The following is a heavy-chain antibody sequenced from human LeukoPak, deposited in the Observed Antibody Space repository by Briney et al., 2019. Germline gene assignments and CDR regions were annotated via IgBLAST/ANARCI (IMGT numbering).Heavy chain of an antibody. D-gene: IGHD6-6*01. CDR1: GYSFTSYW. CDR3: ARRRRSSSSNWFDP. Sequence: GESLKISRKGSGYSFTSYWSGWVRQMPGKGLEWMGIIYPGDSDTRYSPSFQGQVTISADKSISTAYLQWSSLKASDTAMYYCARRRRSSSSNWFDPWGQGTLVTVSS. V-gene: IGHV5-51*01. CDR2: IYPGDSDT. J-gene: IGHJ5*02.